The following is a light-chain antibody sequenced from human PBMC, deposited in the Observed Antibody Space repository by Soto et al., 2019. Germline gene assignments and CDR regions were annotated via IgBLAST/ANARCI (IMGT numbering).Light chain of an antibody. CDR3: CSYTSSSTLV. V-gene: IGLV2-14*01. CDR1: SSDVGGYNY. J-gene: IGLJ2*01. Sequence: QSVLTQPASVSGSPGQSITISCTGTSSDVGGYNYVSWYQQHPGKAPKLMIYEVSNRPSGVSNRFSGSKSGNTASLTISGLQHADEADYYCCSYTSSSTLVFGGGTKLTVL. CDR2: EVS.